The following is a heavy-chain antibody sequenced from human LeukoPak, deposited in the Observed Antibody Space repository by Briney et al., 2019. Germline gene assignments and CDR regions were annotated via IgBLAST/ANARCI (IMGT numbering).Heavy chain of an antibody. Sequence: SETLSLTCTVSGGSISNYFWSWIRQPPGKGLEWIGYIYASGTYASGSTNYNPSLKSRVTISVDTSKSQFSLKLSSVTAADTAVYYCARRQTCFDYWGQGTLVTVSS. CDR3: ARRQTCFDY. CDR2: IYASGTYASGST. J-gene: IGHJ4*02. CDR1: GGSISNYF. V-gene: IGHV4-4*09.